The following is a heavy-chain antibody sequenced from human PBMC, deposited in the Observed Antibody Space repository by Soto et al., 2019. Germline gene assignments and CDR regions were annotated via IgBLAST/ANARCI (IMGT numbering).Heavy chain of an antibody. CDR2: IYPGDSDA. CDR3: ARPAAPTPYYFDY. D-gene: IGHD2-15*01. J-gene: IGHJ4*02. V-gene: IGHV5-51*01. Sequence: EVQLVQSGAEVKKPGESLKISCKGSGYSFTTYWIGWVRQMPGKGLEWMGIIYPGDSDATYSPSFQGQVTLSADKSINTAYLQWSSLKASDTAMYYCARPAAPTPYYFDYWGQGTLVTVSS. CDR1: GYSFTTYW.